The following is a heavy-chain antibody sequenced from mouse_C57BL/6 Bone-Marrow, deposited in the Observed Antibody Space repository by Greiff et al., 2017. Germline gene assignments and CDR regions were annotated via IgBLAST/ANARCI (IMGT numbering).Heavy chain of an antibody. J-gene: IGHJ4*01. CDR1: GFTFSNYW. CDR2: IRLKSDNYAP. CDR3: TGGLRQGEAMDY. V-gene: IGHV6-3*01. Sequence: EVKLEESGGGLVQPGGSMKLSCVASGFTFSNYWMNWVRQSPEKGLEWVAQIRLKSDNYAPHYAESVKGRFTISRDDSKRSFYLQMNNLRAADTGIYYCTGGLRQGEAMDYWGQGTSVTVSS. D-gene: IGHD2-4*01.